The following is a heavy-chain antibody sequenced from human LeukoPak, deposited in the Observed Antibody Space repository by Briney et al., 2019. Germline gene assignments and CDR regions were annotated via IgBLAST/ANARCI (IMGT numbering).Heavy chain of an antibody. CDR2: IYYSGST. D-gene: IGHD2-15*01. CDR3: ARDGNGSRAFDY. Sequence: SETLSLTCTVSGGSISSYYWSWIRQPPGKGLEWIGYIYYSGSTNYNPSLKSRVTISVDKSNNHFSLNLTSVTAADTAVYYCARDGNGSRAFDYWGQGTLVTVFS. CDR1: GGSISSYY. J-gene: IGHJ4*02. V-gene: IGHV4-59*12.